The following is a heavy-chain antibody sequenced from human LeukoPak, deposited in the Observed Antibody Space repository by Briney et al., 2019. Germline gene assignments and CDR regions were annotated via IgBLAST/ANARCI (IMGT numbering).Heavy chain of an antibody. Sequence: GASVKVSCKASGYTFTSYYMHWARQAPGQGLEWMGIINPSGGSTSYAQKFQGRVTMTRDTSTSTVYMELSSLRSEDTAVYYCARGDYYDSSGYLQFDYWGQGTLVTVSS. CDR2: INPSGGST. J-gene: IGHJ4*02. CDR3: ARGDYYDSSGYLQFDY. V-gene: IGHV1-46*01. D-gene: IGHD3-22*01. CDR1: GYTFTSYY.